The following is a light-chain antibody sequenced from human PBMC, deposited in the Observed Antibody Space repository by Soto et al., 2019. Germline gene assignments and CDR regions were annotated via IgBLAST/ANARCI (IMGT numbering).Light chain of an antibody. J-gene: IGLJ2*01. CDR3: QSYDSSLLHVV. CDR1: SSNIGAGFD. V-gene: IGLV1-40*01. Sequence: QSVLTQPPSVSGAPGQRVTISCTGSSSNIGAGFDVHWYQHLRGTAPKLLISDNNNRPSGVPDRFSGSKSGTSASLAITGLQAEDEADYYCQSYDSSLLHVVFGGGTKLTVL. CDR2: DNN.